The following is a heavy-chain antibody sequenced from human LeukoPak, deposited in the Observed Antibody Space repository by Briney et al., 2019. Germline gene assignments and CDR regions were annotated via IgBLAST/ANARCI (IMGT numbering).Heavy chain of an antibody. V-gene: IGHV1-18*01. J-gene: IGHJ3*02. CDR1: GYTFTSYG. Sequence: ASVKVSCKASGYTFTSYGISWVRQAPGQGLEWMGWISAYNGNTNYAQKLQGRVTMTTDTSTSTAYMELRSLRSDDTAVYYCARDQGLAGDLPDAFDIWGQGTMVTVSS. CDR2: ISAYNGNT. D-gene: IGHD6-19*01. CDR3: ARDQGLAGDLPDAFDI.